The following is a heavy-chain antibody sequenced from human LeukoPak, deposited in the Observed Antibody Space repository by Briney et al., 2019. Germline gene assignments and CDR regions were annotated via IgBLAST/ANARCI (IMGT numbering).Heavy chain of an antibody. Sequence: ASLKVSCKASGYTFTGYYMHWARQAPGQGLEWMGWINPNGGGTNYAQKFQGRVTMTRDTSITTAYMELSRLTSDDTAVYYCARDSMIRGVPNWFDPWGQGTLVTVSS. J-gene: IGHJ5*02. V-gene: IGHV1-2*02. D-gene: IGHD3-10*01. CDR3: ARDSMIRGVPNWFDP. CDR2: INPNGGGT. CDR1: GYTFTGYY.